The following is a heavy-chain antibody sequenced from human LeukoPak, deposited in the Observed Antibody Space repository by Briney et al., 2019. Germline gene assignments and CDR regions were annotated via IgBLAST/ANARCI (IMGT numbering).Heavy chain of an antibody. V-gene: IGHV4-39*07. CDR1: GGSISSSSYY. CDR2: IYYSGST. CDR3: ARGPYGSGSYPPEV. Sequence: PSETLSLTCTVSGGSISSSSYYWGWIRQPPGKGLEWIGSIYYSGSTYYNPSLKSRVTISVDTSKNQFSLKLSSVTAADTAVYYCARGPYGSGSYPPEVWGQGTLVTVSS. D-gene: IGHD3-10*01. J-gene: IGHJ4*02.